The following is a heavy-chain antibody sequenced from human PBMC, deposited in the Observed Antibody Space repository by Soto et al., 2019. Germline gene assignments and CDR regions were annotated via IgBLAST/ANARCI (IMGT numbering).Heavy chain of an antibody. CDR1: GFTFTSSA. CDR2: IVVGSGNT. D-gene: IGHD2-2*01. Sequence: ASVKVSCKASGFTFTSSAVQWVRQARGQRLEWIGWIVVGSGNTNYAQKFQERVTITRDMSTSTAYMELSSLRSEDTAVYYCLYCSSTSCYPRWFDPWGQGTLVTVSS. J-gene: IGHJ5*02. CDR3: LYCSSTSCYPRWFDP. V-gene: IGHV1-58*01.